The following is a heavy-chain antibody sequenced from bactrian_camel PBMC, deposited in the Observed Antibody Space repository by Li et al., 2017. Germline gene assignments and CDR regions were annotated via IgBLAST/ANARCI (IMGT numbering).Heavy chain of an antibody. D-gene: IGHD4*01. Sequence: VQLVESGGGLVQPGGSRRLSCAASGFTFSTLTMYWVRQAPGKGLEWVSGIGEDGRTTLYADSVKGRFTISRSSDNAKNTVYLQMNSLKPEDTALYYCAATGDTWGGDFGHWGQGTQVTVS. CDR3: AATGDTWGGDFGH. V-gene: IGHV3S40*01. J-gene: IGHJ4*01. CDR2: IGEDGRTT. CDR1: GFTFSTLT.